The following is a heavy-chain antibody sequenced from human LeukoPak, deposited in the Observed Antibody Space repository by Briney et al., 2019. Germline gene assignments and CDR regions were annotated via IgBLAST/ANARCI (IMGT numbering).Heavy chain of an antibody. CDR2: ISSGSSYI. CDR1: GFTFNTYS. CDR3: AKAGAVAHFQH. Sequence: GSLRLSCAASGFTFNTYSMNWVRQAPGKGLEWVSFISSGSSYIYYADSVKGRFTISRDNAKNTLYLQMNSLRAEDTAVYYCAKAGAVAHFQHWGQGTLVTVSS. V-gene: IGHV3-21*04. J-gene: IGHJ1*01. D-gene: IGHD6-19*01.